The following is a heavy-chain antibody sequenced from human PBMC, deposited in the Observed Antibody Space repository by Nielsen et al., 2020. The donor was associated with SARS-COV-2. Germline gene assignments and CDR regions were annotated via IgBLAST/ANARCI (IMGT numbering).Heavy chain of an antibody. CDR3: TTHQEAGPYYDFWSGYSFFDY. D-gene: IGHD3-3*01. Sequence: WIRQPPGKGLEWVGRIKSKTDGGTTDYAAPVKGRFTISRDDSKNTLYLQMNSLKTEDTAVYYCTTHQEAGPYYDFWSGYSFFDYWGQGTLVTVSS. V-gene: IGHV3-15*01. J-gene: IGHJ4*02. CDR2: IKSKTDGGTT.